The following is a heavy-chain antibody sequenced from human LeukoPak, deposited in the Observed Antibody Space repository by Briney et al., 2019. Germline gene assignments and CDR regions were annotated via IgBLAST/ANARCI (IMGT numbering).Heavy chain of an antibody. CDR3: AKDGDRASYSYFDY. V-gene: IGHV3-23*01. J-gene: IGHJ4*02. CDR2: VSGTGFAT. D-gene: IGHD1-26*01. CDR1: GFTFSNYA. Sequence: GGSLRLSCAASGFTFSNYAMSWVRQAPGKGLEWVSAVSGTGFATYYADSVKGRFTVSRDNSKNTLYLQTNSLRADDTAVYYCAKDGDRASYSYFDYWGQGALVTVSS.